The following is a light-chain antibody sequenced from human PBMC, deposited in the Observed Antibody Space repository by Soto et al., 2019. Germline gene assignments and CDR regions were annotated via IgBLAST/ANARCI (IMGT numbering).Light chain of an antibody. CDR3: QQSYSTPFT. CDR1: QSISSY. CDR2: AAS. Sequence: DIQMTQSPSSLSASVGDRVTNTCRASQSISSYLNWYQQKPGKAPKFLIYAASSLQSGVPSRFSGSGSGTDFTLTISSLQPEDFATYYCQQSYSTPFTFGPGTKVDIK. V-gene: IGKV1-39*01. J-gene: IGKJ3*01.